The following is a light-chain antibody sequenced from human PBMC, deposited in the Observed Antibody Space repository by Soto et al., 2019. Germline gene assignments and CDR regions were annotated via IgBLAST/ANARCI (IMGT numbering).Light chain of an antibody. CDR1: QSVTSNA. J-gene: IGKJ4*01. Sequence: EIVLTQSSATLSLSPGERATLSCRASQSVTSNALAWYQQKPGQAPRLLIYGVSSRATGIPDRFSGSGSGTDFTLTISSLEPEDFGVYYCQQYGSSPLTFGGGTKVDIK. CDR3: QQYGSSPLT. CDR2: GVS. V-gene: IGKV3-20*01.